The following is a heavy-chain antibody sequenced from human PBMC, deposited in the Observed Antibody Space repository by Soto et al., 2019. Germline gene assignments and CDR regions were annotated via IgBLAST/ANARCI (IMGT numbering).Heavy chain of an antibody. CDR3: ARDSDYGDKEVNWFDP. CDR1: GDSVSSNSAA. V-gene: IGHV6-1*01. D-gene: IGHD4-17*01. Sequence: SQTLSLTCAISGDSVSSNSAAWNWIRQSPSRGLEWLGRTYYRSKWYNDYAVSVKSRITINPDTSKNQFSLQLNSVTPEDTAVYYCARDSDYGDKEVNWFDPWGQGTLVTVSS. J-gene: IGHJ5*02. CDR2: TYYRSKWYN.